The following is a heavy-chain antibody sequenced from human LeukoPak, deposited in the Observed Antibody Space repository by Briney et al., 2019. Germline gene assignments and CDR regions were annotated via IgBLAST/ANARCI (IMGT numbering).Heavy chain of an antibody. CDR2: IYTSGST. CDR1: GGSFSGYY. J-gene: IGHJ4*02. CDR3: AAGYGSGSAYFDY. V-gene: IGHV4-59*10. D-gene: IGHD3-10*01. Sequence: SETLSLTCAVYGGSFSGYYWSWIRQPAGKGLEWIGRIYTSGSTNYNPSLKSRVTISVDTSKNQFSLKLSSVTAADTAVYYCAAGYGSGSAYFDYWGQGTLVTVSS.